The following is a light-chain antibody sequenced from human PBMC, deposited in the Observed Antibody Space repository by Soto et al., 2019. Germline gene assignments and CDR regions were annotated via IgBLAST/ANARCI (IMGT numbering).Light chain of an antibody. CDR2: RNN. CDR3: AAWDDSLSSS. V-gene: IGLV1-47*01. CDR1: SSNIGSNY. J-gene: IGLJ2*01. Sequence: QSVLTQPPSASGTPGQRVTISCSGSSSNIGSNYVYWYQQLPGTAPKLLIYRNNQRPSGVPDRFSGSKSGTSASLAISELRSEDEADYYCAAWDDSLSSSFGGGTKVTVL.